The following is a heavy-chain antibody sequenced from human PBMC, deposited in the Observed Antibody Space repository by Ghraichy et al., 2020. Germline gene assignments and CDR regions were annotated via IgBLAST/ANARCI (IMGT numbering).Heavy chain of an antibody. Sequence: GESLNISCTASGFDFSGYWMSWVRQAPGKGLEWVANTKYDGSEKYYVDSMEGRFTISRDNVKNSLFLQMNSLRAEDTAIYYCVTRRGDYWGQGTLVTVSS. CDR2: TKYDGSEK. V-gene: IGHV3-7*01. J-gene: IGHJ4*02. CDR3: VTRRGDY. CDR1: GFDFSGYW.